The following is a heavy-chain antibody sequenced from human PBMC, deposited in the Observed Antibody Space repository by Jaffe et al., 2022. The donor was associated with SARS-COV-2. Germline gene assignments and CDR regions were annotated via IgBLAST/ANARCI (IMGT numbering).Heavy chain of an antibody. Sequence: QVQLQESGPGLVKSSEILSLTCTVSGGSMSGNCWGWLRQPPGKGLECIGFISYRGNTNYNPSLQSRVTMSVDTSKNQFSLKLSSVTAADTAVYYCARYGVRGSWCHWLDSWGQGTPVTVSS. D-gene: IGHD2-8*01. CDR2: ISYRGNT. CDR3: ARYGVRGSWCHWLDS. J-gene: IGHJ5*01. CDR1: GGSMSGNC. V-gene: IGHV4-59*01.